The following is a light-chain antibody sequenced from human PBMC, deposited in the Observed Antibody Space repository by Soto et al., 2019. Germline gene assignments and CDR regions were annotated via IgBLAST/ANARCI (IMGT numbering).Light chain of an antibody. J-gene: IGKJ4*01. CDR2: DAS. Sequence: EIVLTQSPATLSLSPGERATLSCRASQSVSSYLAWYQQKPGQAPRLLIYDASNRATGIPDRFSGSGSGTDFTLTISSLEPEDCAGYSCQQRSNWITFGGGNKVEIK. CDR1: QSVSSY. CDR3: QQRSNWIT. V-gene: IGKV3-11*01.